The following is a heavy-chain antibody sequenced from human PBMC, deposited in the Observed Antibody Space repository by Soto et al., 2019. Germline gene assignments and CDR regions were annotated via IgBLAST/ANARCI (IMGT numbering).Heavy chain of an antibody. J-gene: IGHJ4*02. Sequence: SETLSLTCSVSGGSISTVGHYWTWIRQPPWKGLEWIGSISHTGSTYYSKSLRSRLTMSVYTSKSHLSLKLSSVTAAYTAVYYCATANGNLRSRNCDYRRQRSFVTVSS. CDR1: GGSISTVGHY. V-gene: IGHV4-31*03. D-gene: IGHD1-1*01. CDR3: ATANGNLRSRNCDY. CDR2: ISHTGST.